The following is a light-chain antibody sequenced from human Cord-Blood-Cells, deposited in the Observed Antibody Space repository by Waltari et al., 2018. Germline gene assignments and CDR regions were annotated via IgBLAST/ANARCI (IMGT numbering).Light chain of an antibody. V-gene: IGKV3-20*01. CDR2: GAS. Sequence: TLSCRASQSVSSSYLAWYQQKPGQAPRLLIYGASSRATGIPDRFSGSGSGTDFTLTISRLEPEDFAVYYCQQYGSSPLYSFGQGTKLEIK. CDR3: QQYGSSPLYS. CDR1: QSVSSSY. J-gene: IGKJ2*03.